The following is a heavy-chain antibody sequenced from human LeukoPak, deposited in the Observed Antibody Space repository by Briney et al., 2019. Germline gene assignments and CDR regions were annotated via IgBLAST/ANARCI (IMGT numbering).Heavy chain of an antibody. J-gene: IGHJ4*02. Sequence: PGGSLRLSCSASALTLSDHFIDWVRQGPGKGLEWVGRSRPKRNGYTTEYAAPVKGRFAISRDDSKNSVFLQMNSLRAEDTAVYYCASVGTDHTAMVLLVRYWGQGTLVTVSS. D-gene: IGHD5-18*01. CDR1: ALTLSDHF. CDR2: SRPKRNGYTT. V-gene: IGHV3-72*01. CDR3: ASVGTDHTAMVLLVRY.